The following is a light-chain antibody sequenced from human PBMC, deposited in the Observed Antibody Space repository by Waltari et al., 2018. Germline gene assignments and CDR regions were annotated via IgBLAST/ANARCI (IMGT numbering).Light chain of an antibody. CDR1: QSISHW. V-gene: IGKV1-5*03. Sequence: DIQMTQSPSTLSASVGDRVTITCRAGQSISHWLAWYQQKPGKAPKLLISKASSLEKEVPSRFSGSGSGTEFTLTITNLQPDDFPTFYCQRYDDYPPTFGGGTKVEIK. CDR2: KAS. J-gene: IGKJ4*01. CDR3: QRYDDYPPT.